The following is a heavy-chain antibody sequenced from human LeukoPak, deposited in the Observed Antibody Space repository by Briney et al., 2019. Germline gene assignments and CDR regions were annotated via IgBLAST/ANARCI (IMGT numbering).Heavy chain of an antibody. CDR2: IYSDNT. Sequence: GGSLRLSCTVSGFTFSSNSMSWVRQAPGKGLEWVSFIYSDNTHYSDSVKGRFTISRDNSKNTLYLQMNSLRAEDTAVYSCARRAGAYSPPYDYWGQGTLVTVSS. J-gene: IGHJ4*02. V-gene: IGHV3-53*01. CDR1: GFTFSSNS. D-gene: IGHD4/OR15-4a*01. CDR3: ARRAGAYSPPYDY.